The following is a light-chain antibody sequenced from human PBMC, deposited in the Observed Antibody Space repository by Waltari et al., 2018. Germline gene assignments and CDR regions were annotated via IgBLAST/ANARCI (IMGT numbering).Light chain of an antibody. J-gene: IGLJ2*01. V-gene: IGLV2-8*01. Sequence: QSASTQPPSASGSPGQSVTVSCSGTHSDIGTYNHLSWSQQHPGRAPKLLIYEVNKRPSGVPDRFSGSKSDNRASLTVSGLQADDEAVYHCSSYAGSNTLVFGGGTKLTVL. CDR2: EVN. CDR1: HSDIGTYNH. CDR3: SSYAGSNTLV.